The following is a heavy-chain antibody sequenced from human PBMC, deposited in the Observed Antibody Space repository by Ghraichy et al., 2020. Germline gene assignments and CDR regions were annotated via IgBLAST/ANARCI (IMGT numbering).Heavy chain of an antibody. J-gene: IGHJ3*02. V-gene: IGHV3-15*01. CDR1: GFTFSNAW. CDR3: TTDLGFLEWLLQHDAFDI. D-gene: IGHD3-3*01. CDR2: IKSKTDGGTT. Sequence: GGSLRLSCAASGFTFSNAWMSWVRQAPGKGLEWVGRIKSKTDGGTTDYAAPVKGRFTISRDDSKNTLYLQMNSLKTEDTAVYYCTTDLGFLEWLLQHDAFDIWGQGTMVTVSS.